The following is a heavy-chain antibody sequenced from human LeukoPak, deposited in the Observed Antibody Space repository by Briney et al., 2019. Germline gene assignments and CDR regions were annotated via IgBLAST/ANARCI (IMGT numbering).Heavy chain of an antibody. J-gene: IGHJ3*02. V-gene: IGHV4-39*07. CDR2: IYYNGYT. CDR3: ARAEMGVYDSSVMHAFDI. Sequence: SETLSLTCTVSGGSINNANYYWGWIRQPPGKGLEWIGSIYYNGYTYYNPSLKSRVTISVDTSKNQFSLKLSSVTAADTAVYYCARAEMGVYDSSVMHAFDIWGQGTMVTVSS. D-gene: IGHD3-22*01. CDR1: GGSINNANYY.